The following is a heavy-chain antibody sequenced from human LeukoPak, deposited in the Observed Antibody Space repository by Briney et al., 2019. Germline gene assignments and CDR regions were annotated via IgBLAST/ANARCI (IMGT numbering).Heavy chain of an antibody. CDR2: IYLGDSDT. D-gene: IGHD2-15*01. J-gene: IGHJ3*02. V-gene: IGHV5-51*01. Sequence: GESLKISCKGSGYSFTSHWIGWVRQMPGKGLEWMGIIYLGDSDTRYSPSFQGQVTISADKSIGTAYLQWSSLKASDIAMYYCARLQSGGGIDIWGQGTMVTVSS. CDR3: ARLQSGGGIDI. CDR1: GYSFTSHW.